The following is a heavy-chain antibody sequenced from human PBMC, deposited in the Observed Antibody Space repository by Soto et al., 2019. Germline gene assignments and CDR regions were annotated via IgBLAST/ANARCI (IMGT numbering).Heavy chain of an antibody. D-gene: IGHD6-19*01. Sequence: PGESLKISCKGSGYSFTSYWIGWVRQMPGKGLEWMGIIYPGDSDTRYSPSFQGQVTISADKSISTAYLQWSSLKASDTAMYYCARVVAVSGNYYYYGMDVWGQGTTVTAP. CDR2: IYPGDSDT. CDR1: GYSFTSYW. J-gene: IGHJ6*02. V-gene: IGHV5-51*01. CDR3: ARVVAVSGNYYYYGMDV.